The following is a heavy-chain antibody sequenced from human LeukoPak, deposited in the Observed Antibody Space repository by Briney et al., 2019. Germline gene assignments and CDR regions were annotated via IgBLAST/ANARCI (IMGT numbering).Heavy chain of an antibody. Sequence: GGSLRLSCAASGFTFSSYEMNWVRQAPGEELEWVSYISSGGNTRYCADSVKGRFTISRDNAKNSLHLQMNSLRAEDTAVYYCARESSSKNYHYGMDVWGQGTTVTVSS. CDR3: ARESSSKNYHYGMDV. D-gene: IGHD6-13*01. CDR1: GFTFSSYE. CDR2: ISSGGNTR. J-gene: IGHJ6*02. V-gene: IGHV3-48*03.